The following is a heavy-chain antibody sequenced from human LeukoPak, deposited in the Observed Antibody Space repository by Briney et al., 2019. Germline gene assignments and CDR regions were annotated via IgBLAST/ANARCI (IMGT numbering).Heavy chain of an antibody. CDR2: IWYDGSNK. J-gene: IGHJ4*02. V-gene: IGHV3-33*01. CDR3: ARGSAVAGSNFPGVVDY. D-gene: IGHD6-19*01. CDR1: GFTFSSYG. Sequence: QPGGSLRLSCAASGFTFSSYGMHWVRQAPGKGLEWVAVIWYDGSNKYYADSVKGRFTISRDNSKNTLYLQMNSLRAEDTAVYYCARGSAVAGSNFPGVVDYWGQGTLVTVSS.